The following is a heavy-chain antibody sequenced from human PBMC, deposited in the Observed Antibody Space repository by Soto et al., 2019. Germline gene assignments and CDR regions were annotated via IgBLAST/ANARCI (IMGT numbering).Heavy chain of an antibody. CDR2: IYYSGST. D-gene: IGHD3-10*01. CDR3: ARPSSGTMVRGVFDP. J-gene: IGHJ5*02. CDR1: GGSISSSSYY. Sequence: QLQLQESGPGLVKPSETLSLTCTVSGGSISSSSYYWGWIRQPPGKGLEWIGSIYYSGSTYYNPSLKSRVTISVDTSKNQFSLKLSSVTAADTAVYYCARPSSGTMVRGVFDPWGQGTLVTVSS. V-gene: IGHV4-39*01.